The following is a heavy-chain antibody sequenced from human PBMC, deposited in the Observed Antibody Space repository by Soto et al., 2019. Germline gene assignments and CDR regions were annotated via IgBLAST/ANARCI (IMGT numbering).Heavy chain of an antibody. Sequence: SETLSLTCTVSGGSINSYYWSWIRQPPGKGLEWIGYIYYSGSTNYNPSLKSRATISVDTSKNQFTLKLSSVTAADTAVYYCARVPWQWLGGYAFDIWGQGTMVT. J-gene: IGHJ3*02. CDR1: GGSINSYY. CDR2: IYYSGST. V-gene: IGHV4-59*01. D-gene: IGHD6-19*01. CDR3: ARVPWQWLGGYAFDI.